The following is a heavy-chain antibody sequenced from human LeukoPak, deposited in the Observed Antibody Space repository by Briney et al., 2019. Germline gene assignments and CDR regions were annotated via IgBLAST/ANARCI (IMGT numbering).Heavy chain of an antibody. V-gene: IGHV3-33*01. CDR2: IWYDGSNK. D-gene: IGHD2/OR15-2a*01. CDR3: AREGPRGNSQFDY. Sequence: GRSLRLSCAASGFTFSSCGMHWVRQAPVKGLEWVALIWYDGSNKYYADSVKGRLTISRDNSKNTLYLQMNSLRAEDTAVYYCAREGPRGNSQFDYWGQGTLVTVSS. CDR1: GFTFSSCG. J-gene: IGHJ4*02.